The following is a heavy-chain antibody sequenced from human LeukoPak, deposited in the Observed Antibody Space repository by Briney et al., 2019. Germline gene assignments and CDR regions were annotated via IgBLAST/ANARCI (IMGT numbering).Heavy chain of an antibody. CDR2: IYTSGST. CDR3: ARAPILNWFDP. Sequence: KPSETLSLTCTVSGGSISSGSYYWSWIRQPAGKGLEWIGRIYTSGSTSYNPSLKSRVTISVDTPKNQFSLKLSSVTAADTAVYYCARAPILNWFDPWGQGTLVTVSS. CDR1: GGSISSGSYY. J-gene: IGHJ5*02. V-gene: IGHV4-61*02.